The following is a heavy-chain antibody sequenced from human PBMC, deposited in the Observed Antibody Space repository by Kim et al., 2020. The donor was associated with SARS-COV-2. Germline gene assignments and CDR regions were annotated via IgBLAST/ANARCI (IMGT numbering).Heavy chain of an antibody. Sequence: SETLSLTCTVSGGSISSYYWSWIRQPPGKVLEWIGYIYYSGSTNYNPSLKSRVTISVDTSKNQFSLKLSSVTAADTAVYYCARGGAWEPPDYWGQGTLVT. J-gene: IGHJ4*02. V-gene: IGHV4-59*01. CDR3: ARGGAWEPPDY. CDR2: IYYSGST. CDR1: GGSISSYY. D-gene: IGHD1-26*01.